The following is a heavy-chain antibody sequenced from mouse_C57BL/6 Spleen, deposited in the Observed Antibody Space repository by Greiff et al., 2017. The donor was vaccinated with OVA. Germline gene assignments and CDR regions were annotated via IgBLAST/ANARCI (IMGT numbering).Heavy chain of an antibody. J-gene: IGHJ4*01. CDR3: TRPYSNWYAMDY. CDR1: GYTFTDYE. Sequence: QVQLQQSGAELVRPGASVTLSCKASGYTFTDYEMHWVKQTPVHGLEWIGAIDPETGGTAYNQKFKGKAILTADKSSSTAYMELRSLTSEDSAVYYCTRPYSNWYAMDYWGQGTSVTVSS. CDR2: IDPETGGT. D-gene: IGHD2-5*01. V-gene: IGHV1-15*01.